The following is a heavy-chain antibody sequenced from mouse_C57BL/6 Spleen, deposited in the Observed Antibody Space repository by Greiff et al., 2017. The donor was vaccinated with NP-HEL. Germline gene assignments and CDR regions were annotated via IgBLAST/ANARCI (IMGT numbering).Heavy chain of an antibody. CDR2: ISSGGSYT. CDR3: ASIYDGYYEGY. CDR1: GFTFSSYG. D-gene: IGHD2-3*01. J-gene: IGHJ2*01. V-gene: IGHV5-6*01. Sequence: EVQLVESGGDLVKPGGSLKLSCAASGFTFSSYGMSWVRQTPDKRLEWVATISSGGSYTYYPDSVKGRFTISRDNAKNTLYLQMSSLKSEDTAMYYCASIYDGYYEGYWGQGTTLTVSS.